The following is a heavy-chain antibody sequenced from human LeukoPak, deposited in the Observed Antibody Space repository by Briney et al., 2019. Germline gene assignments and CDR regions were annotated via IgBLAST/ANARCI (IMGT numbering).Heavy chain of an antibody. CDR1: GFTVSSNY. J-gene: IGHJ4*02. V-gene: IGHV3-53*01. D-gene: IGHD5-18*01. Sequence: GGSLRLSCAASGFTVSSNYMSWVRQAPGKGLEWVSVIYSGGSTYYADSVKGRFTISRDNSKNTLYLQMKSLRAEDTAVYYCATPEKRGYSYGYDYWGQGTLVTVSS. CDR3: ATPEKRGYSYGYDY. CDR2: IYSGGST.